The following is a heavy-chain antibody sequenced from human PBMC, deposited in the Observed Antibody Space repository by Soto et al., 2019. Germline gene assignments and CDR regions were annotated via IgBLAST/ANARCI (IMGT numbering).Heavy chain of an antibody. V-gene: IGHV4-39*07. CDR1: GVSIRSTSYN. CDR3: ARDQGVAAAGITWFDP. D-gene: IGHD6-13*01. J-gene: IGHJ5*02. CDR2: IHSSGST. Sequence: XETLALTCNVSGVSIRSTSYNWGWIRQPPGKGLEWIGHIHSSGSTNYNPSLKSRVTMSVDTSKNQFSLRLMSLTAADTAVYYCARDQGVAAAGITWFDPWGQGSLFTVSS.